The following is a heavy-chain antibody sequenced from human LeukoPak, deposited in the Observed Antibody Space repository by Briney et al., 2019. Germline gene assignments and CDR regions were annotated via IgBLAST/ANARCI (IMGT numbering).Heavy chain of an antibody. Sequence: PSETLSLTCTVSGGSISSFSWNWIRQTAGKGPDWIGRIFSSGGTNYNPSLNGRVTLSVDTSKNQLPLVLKSVTAADTAVYYCASGLFGSSSWSESGYFASWGLGTLVTVSS. CDR1: GGSISSFS. V-gene: IGHV4-4*07. CDR2: IFSSGGT. J-gene: IGHJ4*02. D-gene: IGHD6-13*01. CDR3: ASGLFGSSSWSESGYFAS.